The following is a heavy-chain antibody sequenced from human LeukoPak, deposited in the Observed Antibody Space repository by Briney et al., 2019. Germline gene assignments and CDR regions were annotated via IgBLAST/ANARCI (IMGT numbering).Heavy chain of an antibody. CDR3: ARDPGYSYGLPFDY. D-gene: IGHD5-18*01. CDR1: GGSISSYY. Sequence: SETLSLTCTVSGGSISSYYWTWIRQPPGKGLEWIGYIYYSGSTNYNPSLKSRVTISVDTSKNQFSLKLSSVTAADTAVYYCARDPGYSYGLPFDYWGQGTLVTVSS. V-gene: IGHV4-59*01. J-gene: IGHJ4*02. CDR2: IYYSGST.